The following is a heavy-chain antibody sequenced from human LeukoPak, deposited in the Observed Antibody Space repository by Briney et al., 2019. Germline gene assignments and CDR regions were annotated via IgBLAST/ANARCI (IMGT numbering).Heavy chain of an antibody. V-gene: IGHV3-9*01. CDR2: ISWNSGSI. J-gene: IGHJ4*02. D-gene: IGHD6-19*01. CDR3: AKAVAGTHPLY. CDR1: GFTFDDYA. Sequence: GGSLRLSCAASGFTFDDYAMHWVRQAPGKGLEWVSGISWNSGSIGYADSVKGRFTISRDNSKNTLYLQMNSLRAEDTAVYYCAKAVAGTHPLYWGQGTLVTVSS.